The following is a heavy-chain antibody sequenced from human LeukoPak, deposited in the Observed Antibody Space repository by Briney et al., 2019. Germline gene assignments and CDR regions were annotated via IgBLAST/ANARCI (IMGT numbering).Heavy chain of an antibody. CDR2: IFYSGST. Sequence: SETLSLTCTVSGGSISSATYYWGWIRQPPGKGLEWIGIIFYSGSTYYNPSLKSRVTISVDTSKNQFSLKLSSVTAADTAVYYCARGHYDFWSGYTTRGWFDPWGQGTLVTVSS. V-gene: IGHV4-39*07. J-gene: IGHJ5*02. CDR1: GGSISSATYY. CDR3: ARGHYDFWSGYTTRGWFDP. D-gene: IGHD3-3*01.